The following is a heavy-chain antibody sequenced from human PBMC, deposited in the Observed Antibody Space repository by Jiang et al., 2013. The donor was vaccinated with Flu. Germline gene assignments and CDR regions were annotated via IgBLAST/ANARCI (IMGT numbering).Heavy chain of an antibody. Sequence: GPGLVKPSETLSLTCTVSGGSISSYYWSWIRQPPGKGLEWIGYIYYSGSTNYNPSLKSRVTISVDTSKNQFSLKLSSVTAADTAVYYCARDRRITIFGEYYYYGMDVWGQGTTVNRLL. CDR3: ARDRRITIFGEYYYYGMDV. CDR2: IYYSGST. J-gene: IGHJ6*02. D-gene: IGHD3-3*01. V-gene: IGHV4-59*01. CDR1: GGSISSYY.